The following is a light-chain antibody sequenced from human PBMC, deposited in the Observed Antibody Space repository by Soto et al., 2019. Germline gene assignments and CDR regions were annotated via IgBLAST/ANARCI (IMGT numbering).Light chain of an antibody. J-gene: IGLJ1*01. CDR1: SSDVGAYNY. CDR3: CSFTSGNTAYV. Sequence: QSSLTHPGSLSGSPGQSITTSCTGTSSDVGAYNYVSWYQQHPGKAPKLMIYEVTNRPSGVSTRFSGSKSGNTASLTISGLQAEDEADYYCCSFTSGNTAYVFGTGTKVTVL. V-gene: IGLV2-14*01. CDR2: EVT.